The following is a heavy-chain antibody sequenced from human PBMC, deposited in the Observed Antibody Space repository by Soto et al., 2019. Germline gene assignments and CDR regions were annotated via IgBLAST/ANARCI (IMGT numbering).Heavy chain of an antibody. V-gene: IGHV1-69*13. CDR1: GGTFSSYA. J-gene: IGHJ6*02. CDR2: IIPIFGTA. CDR3: ARGGYDFWSGYLSASDTSKKQLYYYGMYV. Sequence: SVKVSCKASGGTFSSYAISWVRQAPGQGLEWMGGIIPIFGTANYAQKFQGRVTITADESTSTAYMELSSLRSEDTAVYYCARGGYDFWSGYLSASDTSKKQLYYYGMYVWGQGTTVTVSS. D-gene: IGHD3-3*01.